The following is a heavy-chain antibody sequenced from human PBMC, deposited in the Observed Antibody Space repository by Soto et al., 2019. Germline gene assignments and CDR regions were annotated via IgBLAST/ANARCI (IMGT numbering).Heavy chain of an antibody. V-gene: IGHV1-69*13. Sequence: ASVKVSCKASGGTFSSYAISWVRQAPGQGLEWMGGIIPIFGTANYAQKFQGRVTITADESTSTAYMELSSLRSEDTAVYYCARVTYSGYDYAAFDIWGQGTMVTVSS. J-gene: IGHJ3*02. CDR3: ARVTYSGYDYAAFDI. CDR1: GGTFSSYA. CDR2: IIPIFGTA. D-gene: IGHD5-12*01.